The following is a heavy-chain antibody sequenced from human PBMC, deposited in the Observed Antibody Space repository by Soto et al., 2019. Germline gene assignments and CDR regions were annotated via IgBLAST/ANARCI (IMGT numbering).Heavy chain of an antibody. D-gene: IGHD3-3*01. V-gene: IGHV3-21*01. J-gene: IGHJ4*02. CDR1: GFTFSSYS. Sequence: PGGSLRLSCAASGFTFSSYSMNWVRQAPGKGLEWVSSISSSSSYIYYADSVKGRFTISRDNAKNSLYLQMNSLRAEDTAVYYCARDLPIRFWSGYYPIGYFDYWGQGTLVTVSS. CDR2: ISSSSSYI. CDR3: ARDLPIRFWSGYYPIGYFDY.